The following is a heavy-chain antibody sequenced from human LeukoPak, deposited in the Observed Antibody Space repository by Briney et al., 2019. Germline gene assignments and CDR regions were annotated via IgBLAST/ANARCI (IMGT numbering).Heavy chain of an antibody. J-gene: IGHJ6*02. CDR3: AKDRGYSYGSLGMDV. Sequence: PGGSLRLSCAASAFTVSSYGMHWVRQAPGKGLEWGAVISYDGSNKYYADSVKGRFTISRDNSKNTLYLQMNSLRAEDTAVYYCAKDRGYSYGSLGMDVWGQGTTVTVSS. CDR2: ISYDGSNK. D-gene: IGHD5-18*01. CDR1: AFTVSSYG. V-gene: IGHV3-30*18.